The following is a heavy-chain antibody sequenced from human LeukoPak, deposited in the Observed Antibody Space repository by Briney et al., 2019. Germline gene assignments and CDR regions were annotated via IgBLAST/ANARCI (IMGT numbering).Heavy chain of an antibody. CDR2: ISSSSSYI. D-gene: IGHD3-3*01. Sequence: GGSLRLSCAASGFTFSSYSMNWVRQAPGKGLEWVSSISSSSSYIHYADSVKGRFTISRDNAKNSLYLQMNSLRAEDTAVYYCARGTISSLLDYWGQGTLVTVSS. CDR1: GFTFSSYS. CDR3: ARGTISSLLDY. J-gene: IGHJ4*02. V-gene: IGHV3-21*01.